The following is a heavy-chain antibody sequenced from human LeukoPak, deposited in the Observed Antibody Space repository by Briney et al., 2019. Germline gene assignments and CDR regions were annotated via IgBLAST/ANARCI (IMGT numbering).Heavy chain of an antibody. V-gene: IGHV1-69*05. CDR1: GGTFSSYA. Sequence: GSSVKVSCKASGGTFSSYAISWVRLAPGQGLEWMGGIIPIFGTANYAQKFQGRVTITTDESTSTAYMELSSLRSEDTAVYYCARGLLIVGANHYFDYWGQGTLVTVSS. CDR2: IIPIFGTA. D-gene: IGHD1-26*01. J-gene: IGHJ4*02. CDR3: ARGLLIVGANHYFDY.